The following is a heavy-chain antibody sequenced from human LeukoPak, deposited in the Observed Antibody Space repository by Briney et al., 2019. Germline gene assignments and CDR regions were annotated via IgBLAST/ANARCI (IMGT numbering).Heavy chain of an antibody. CDR1: GYTFTSYY. CDR3: ARAVGVRTMGYYYGMDV. J-gene: IGHJ6*04. V-gene: IGHV1-46*01. D-gene: IGHD3-10*01. Sequence: ASVKVSCKASGYTFTSYYMHWVRQAPGQGLEWMGTINPSGGSTSYAQKFQGRVTISVDTSKNQFSLKLSSVTAADTAVYYCARAVGVRTMGYYYGMDVWGKGTTVTVSS. CDR2: INPSGGST.